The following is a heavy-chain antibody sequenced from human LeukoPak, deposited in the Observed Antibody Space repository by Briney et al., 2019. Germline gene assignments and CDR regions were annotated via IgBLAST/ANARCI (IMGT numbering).Heavy chain of an antibody. CDR3: ARDADMSSWRGEYFQH. V-gene: IGHV4-4*02. D-gene: IGHD6-13*01. CDR1: GGSISSSNW. J-gene: IGHJ1*01. CDR2: IYHSGST. Sequence: SGILSLTCAVSGGSISSSNWWSWVRQPPGQGLEWIGEIYHSGSTNYNPSLKSRVTISVDKSKSQFSLKLSSVTAADTAVYYCARDADMSSWRGEYFQHWGQGTLVTVSS.